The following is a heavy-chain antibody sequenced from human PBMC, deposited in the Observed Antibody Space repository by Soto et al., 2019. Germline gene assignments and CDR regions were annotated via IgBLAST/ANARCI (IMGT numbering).Heavy chain of an antibody. D-gene: IGHD3-16*01. V-gene: IGHV3-23*01. Sequence: EVQLLESGGGLVQPGGSLRLSCAASGFSFSRYAMNWVRQAPGKGLEWVSGISGSSDSTYYADSVKGRFTISRDNSKNPLNLQMNSLRAEDSAVYYGASLSTATSFDYWGQGTLVTVSS. J-gene: IGHJ4*02. CDR3: ASLSTATSFDY. CDR2: ISGSSDST. CDR1: GFSFSRYA.